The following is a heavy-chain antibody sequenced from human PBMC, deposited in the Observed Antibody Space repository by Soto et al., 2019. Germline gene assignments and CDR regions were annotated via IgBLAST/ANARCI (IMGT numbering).Heavy chain of an antibody. Sequence: XSVKVSCKASGYTFTSYGISWVRQAPGQGLEWMGWISAYNGNTNYAQKLQGRVTMTTDTSTSTAYMELRSLRSDDTAVYYCARPTYYYDSSGYYYRYFDYWGQGTLVTVSS. V-gene: IGHV1-18*01. CDR2: ISAYNGNT. CDR3: ARPTYYYDSSGYYYRYFDY. CDR1: GYTFTSYG. D-gene: IGHD3-22*01. J-gene: IGHJ4*02.